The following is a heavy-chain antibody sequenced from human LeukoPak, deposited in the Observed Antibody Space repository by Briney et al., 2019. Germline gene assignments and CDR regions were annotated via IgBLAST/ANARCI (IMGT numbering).Heavy chain of an antibody. Sequence: GGSLRLSCAASGFTFSSYSMNWVRQAPGKGLEWVSSISSSSSYIYYADSVKGRFTISRDNAKDSLYLQMNSLRAEDTAVYYCARDSTGRFLEWLYFDYWGQGTLVTVSS. CDR1: GFTFSSYS. D-gene: IGHD3-3*01. CDR2: ISSSSSYI. J-gene: IGHJ4*02. CDR3: ARDSTGRFLEWLYFDY. V-gene: IGHV3-21*01.